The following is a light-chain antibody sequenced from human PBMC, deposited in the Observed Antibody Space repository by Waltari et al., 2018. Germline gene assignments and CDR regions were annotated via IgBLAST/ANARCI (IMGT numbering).Light chain of an antibody. V-gene: IGLV2-23*02. CDR2: EVS. Sequence: QPALTQPASVSGSPGQSITLSCTGTCSYGGTYYVVSCYQQYPGKAPKFIIYEVSEGPSGVSNRFSGSKSGNTASLTISGLQAEDEADYYCCSYAGGTTYVFGTGTKVTVL. CDR1: CSYGGTYYV. CDR3: CSYAGGTTYV. J-gene: IGLJ1*01.